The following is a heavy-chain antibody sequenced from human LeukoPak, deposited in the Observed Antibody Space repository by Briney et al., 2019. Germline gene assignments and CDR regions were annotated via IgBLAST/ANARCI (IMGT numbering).Heavy chain of an antibody. D-gene: IGHD4-17*01. V-gene: IGHV3-23*01. J-gene: IGHJ4*02. Sequence: PGGSLRLSCVVSGVTFSNYAMSWVRQAPGKGLEWVSAISGGGGSTYYADSVKGRFTISRDNSKNTLYLQMNSLRAEDTAVYYCANIYGDPVDYWGQGTLVTVSS. CDR2: ISGGGGST. CDR1: GVTFSNYA. CDR3: ANIYGDPVDY.